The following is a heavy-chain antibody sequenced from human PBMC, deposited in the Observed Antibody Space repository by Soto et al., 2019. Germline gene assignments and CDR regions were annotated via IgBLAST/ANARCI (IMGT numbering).Heavy chain of an antibody. V-gene: IGHV2-5*02. J-gene: IGHJ5*02. D-gene: IGHD6-13*01. CDR1: GFSLSTSGVG. CDR3: ARVARIASAGGFGP. Sequence: QITLKESGPTLVKPTQTLTLTCTFSGFSLSTSGVGVGWIRQPPGKALEWLALIYWDDDKRYSPSLKSRLTITRDTSKNQVVLTMTNMDPVDTATYYFARVARIASAGGFGPWGQGTLVTVSS. CDR2: IYWDDDK.